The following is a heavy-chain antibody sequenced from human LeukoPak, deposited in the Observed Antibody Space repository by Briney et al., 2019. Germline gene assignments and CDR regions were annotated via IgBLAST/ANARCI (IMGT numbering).Heavy chain of an antibody. D-gene: IGHD2-2*02. CDR3: ARELDIVVVPAAILDY. J-gene: IGHJ4*02. V-gene: IGHV1-46*01. Sequence: ASVKVSCKASGYTFTSYYMHWVRQAPGQGLEWMGIINPSGGSTSYAQKFQGRVTMTRDMSTSTVYMELGSLRSEDTAVYYCARELDIVVVPAAILDYWGQGTLVTVSS. CDR2: INPSGGST. CDR1: GYTFTSYY.